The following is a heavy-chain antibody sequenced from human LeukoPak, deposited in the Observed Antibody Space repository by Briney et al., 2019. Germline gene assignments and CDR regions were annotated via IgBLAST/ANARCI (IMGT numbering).Heavy chain of an antibody. CDR2: MWYDGSRE. Sequence: GGSLRLSCAASGFILSTHGMHWVRQAPGKGLEWVAGMWYDGSREDYADSVKGRFTISRDMSKNTLKLQMSSLRVEDTAMFYCARDLSFGSLDFRGQGALVTVSS. CDR3: ARDLSFGSLDF. V-gene: IGHV3-33*01. J-gene: IGHJ4*02. CDR1: GFILSTHG. D-gene: IGHD1-26*01.